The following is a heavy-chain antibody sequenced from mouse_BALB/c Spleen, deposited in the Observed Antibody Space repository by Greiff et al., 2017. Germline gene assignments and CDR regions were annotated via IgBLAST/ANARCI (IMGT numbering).Heavy chain of an antibody. J-gene: IGHJ3*01. D-gene: IGHD2-2*01. CDR1: GYSITSGYY. V-gene: IGHV3-6*02. CDR3: AREYYGYSAY. CDR2: ISYDGSN. Sequence: EVQLQQSGPGLVKPSQSLSLTCSVTGYSITSGYYWNWIRQFPGNKLEWMGYISYDGSNNYNPSLKNRISITRDTSKNQFFLKLNSVTTEDTATYYCAREYYGYSAYWGQGTLVTVSA.